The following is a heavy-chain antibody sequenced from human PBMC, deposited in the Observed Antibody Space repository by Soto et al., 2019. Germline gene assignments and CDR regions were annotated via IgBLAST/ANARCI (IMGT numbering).Heavy chain of an antibody. V-gene: IGHV3-21*01. CDR1: GFTFSSYS. J-gene: IGHJ4*02. CDR3: ARVDAPDIVVVPAAMCY. D-gene: IGHD2-2*01. Sequence: GGSLRLSCAASGFTFSSYSMNWVRQAPGKGLEWVSSISSSSSYIYYADSVKGRFTISRDNAKNSLYLQMNSLRAEDTAVYYCARVDAPDIVVVPAAMCYWGQGTLVTVSS. CDR2: ISSSSSYI.